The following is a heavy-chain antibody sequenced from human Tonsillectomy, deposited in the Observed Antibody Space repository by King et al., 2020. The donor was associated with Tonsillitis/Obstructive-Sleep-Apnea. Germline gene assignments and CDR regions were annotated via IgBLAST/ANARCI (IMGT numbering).Heavy chain of an antibody. CDR1: GGSISSGGNY. CDR3: ARYGLRFSSSWFFDS. CDR2: IYSGGST. Sequence: QLQESGPGLVKPSQTLSLSCNVSGGSISSGGNYWSWIRQHPGRGLEWIGNIYSGGSTYYNPSLTSRVSISVDTSTNQFSLKMSSVTAADTAVYFCARYGLRFSSSWFFDSWGQGTLVTVSS. D-gene: IGHD6-13*01. J-gene: IGHJ4*02. V-gene: IGHV4-31*02.